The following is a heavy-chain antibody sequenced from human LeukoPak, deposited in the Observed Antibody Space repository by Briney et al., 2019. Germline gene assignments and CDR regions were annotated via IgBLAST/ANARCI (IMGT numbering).Heavy chain of an antibody. Sequence: QTGGSLRLSCAASGFTFLSYGMHWVRQAPGKGLEWVAFIRYDGSNKYYADSVKGRFTISRDNAKNSLFLQMNNLRVDDTAVYYCVRGYRGGWNDYWGQGTLVTVSS. CDR2: IRYDGSNK. CDR3: VRGYRGGWNDY. CDR1: GFTFLSYG. V-gene: IGHV3-30*02. J-gene: IGHJ4*02. D-gene: IGHD1-26*01.